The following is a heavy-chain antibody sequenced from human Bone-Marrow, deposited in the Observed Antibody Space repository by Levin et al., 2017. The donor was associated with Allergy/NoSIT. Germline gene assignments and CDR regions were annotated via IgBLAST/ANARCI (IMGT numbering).Heavy chain of an antibody. CDR1: GFTFSNYG. J-gene: IGHJ4*02. CDR3: ARDLFKDYRSRWVAWPHC. Sequence: SCAASGFTFSNYGMHWVRHAPGKGLEWVAVIWFDGSDKFYADSVQGRFTIPRDNSKDTVYLQMNSLRVDDTAVYYCARDLFKDYRSRWVAWPHCWGPGTLVTVSS. D-gene: IGHD6-13*01. CDR2: IWFDGSDK. V-gene: IGHV3-33*01.